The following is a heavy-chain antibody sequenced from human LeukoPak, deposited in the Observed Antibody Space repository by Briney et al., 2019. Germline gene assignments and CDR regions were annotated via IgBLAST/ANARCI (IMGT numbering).Heavy chain of an antibody. CDR3: ASVIAAAGAFDY. Sequence: GESLKISCKGSGYSFTSYWIGWVRQVPGKGLEWMGVIYPGDSDTRYSPSFQGQVTISADKSISTAYLQWSSLEASDTAMYYCASVIAAAGAFDYWGQGTLVTVSS. J-gene: IGHJ4*02. V-gene: IGHV5-51*01. D-gene: IGHD6-13*01. CDR1: GYSFTSYW. CDR2: IYPGDSDT.